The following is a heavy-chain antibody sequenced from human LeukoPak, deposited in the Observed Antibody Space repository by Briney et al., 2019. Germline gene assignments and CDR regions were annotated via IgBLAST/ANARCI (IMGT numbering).Heavy chain of an antibody. CDR1: GGSFSGYY. CDR3: ARLGDIVVVPAAIEMGYYYYGMDV. J-gene: IGHJ6*02. V-gene: IGHV4-34*01. CDR2: INHSGST. D-gene: IGHD2-2*01. Sequence: SETLSLTCAVYGGSFSGYYWSWIRQAPGKGLEWIGEINHSGSTNYNPSLKSRVTISVDTSKNQFSLKLSSVTAADTAVYYCARLGDIVVVPAAIEMGYYYYGMDVWGQGTTVTVSS.